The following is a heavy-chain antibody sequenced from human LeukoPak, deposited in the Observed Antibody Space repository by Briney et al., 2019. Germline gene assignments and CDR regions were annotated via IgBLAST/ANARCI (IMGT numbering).Heavy chain of an antibody. V-gene: IGHV4-39*01. J-gene: IGHJ5*02. Sequence: PSETLSLTCTVSGGSISSSSYYWGWIRQPPGKGLEWIGSIYYSGSTYYNPSLKSRVTISVDTSKNQFSLRLSSVTAADTAVYYCARHGRIPLVRGLKRQNWFDPWGQGTQVTVSS. CDR2: IYYSGST. CDR3: ARHGRIPLVRGLKRQNWFDP. D-gene: IGHD3-10*01. CDR1: GGSISSSSYY.